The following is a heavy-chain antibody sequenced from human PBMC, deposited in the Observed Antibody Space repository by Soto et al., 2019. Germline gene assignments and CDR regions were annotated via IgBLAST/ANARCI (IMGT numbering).Heavy chain of an antibody. CDR3: ARVPGP. CDR2: IYHSGTT. D-gene: IGHD7-27*01. CDR1: GTSISSAFW. Sequence: SETLSLTCVVSGTSISSAFWWTWVRQAPGKGLEWIGEIYHSGTTNYNPSLKSRLTISVDKSNNQFSLELTSVTAADTAIYYCARVPGPWGQGTLVTVSS. J-gene: IGHJ5*02. V-gene: IGHV4-4*02.